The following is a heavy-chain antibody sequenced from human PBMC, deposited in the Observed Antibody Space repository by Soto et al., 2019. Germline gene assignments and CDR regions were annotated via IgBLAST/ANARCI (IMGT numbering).Heavy chain of an antibody. J-gene: IGHJ5*02. CDR3: ARDSSWYDLYWFDH. D-gene: IGHD6-13*01. V-gene: IGHV1-18*01. CDR1: GYTFTSYG. Sequence: QVQLVRSGAEVKKPGASVKVSCKASGYTFTSYGISWVRQAPGQGGECMGWISAYNGNTNYAQKLQGRVSMTPDTSQSTAYMELKSLRSDDTAVYYCARDSSWYDLYWFDHWGQGTLVTVPS. CDR2: ISAYNGNT.